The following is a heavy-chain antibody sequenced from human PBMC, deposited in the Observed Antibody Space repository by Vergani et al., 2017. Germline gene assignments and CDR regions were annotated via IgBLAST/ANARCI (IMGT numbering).Heavy chain of an antibody. CDR3: AKDQYYYDSSGYLYYYYMDV. CDR2: ISSSGSTI. J-gene: IGHJ6*03. Sequence: QVQLVESGGGLVKPGGSLRLSCAASGFTFSDYYMSWIRQAPGKGLEWVSYISSSGSTIYYADSVKGRFTISRDNAKNSLYLQMNSLRAEDTAVYYCAKDQYYYDSSGYLYYYYMDVWGKGTTVTVSS. V-gene: IGHV3-11*01. D-gene: IGHD3-22*01. CDR1: GFTFSDYY.